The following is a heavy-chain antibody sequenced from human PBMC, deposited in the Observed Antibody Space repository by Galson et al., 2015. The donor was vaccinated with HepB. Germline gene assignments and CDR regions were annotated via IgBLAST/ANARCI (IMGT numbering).Heavy chain of an antibody. CDR3: AEWLNAFDI. J-gene: IGHJ3*02. CDR1: GFTFSSYG. V-gene: IGHV3-30*03. D-gene: IGHD3-3*01. Sequence: SLRLSCAASGFTFSSYGMHWVRQAPGKGLEWVAVISYDGSNKYYADSVKGRFTISRDNSKNTLYLQMNSLRAEDTAVYYCAEWLNAFDIWGQGTMVTVSS. CDR2: ISYDGSNK.